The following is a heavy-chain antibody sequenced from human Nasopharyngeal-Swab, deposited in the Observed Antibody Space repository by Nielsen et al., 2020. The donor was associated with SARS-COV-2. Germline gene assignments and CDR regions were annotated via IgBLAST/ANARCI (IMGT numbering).Heavy chain of an antibody. Sequence: WIRQPPGKGLEWIGYIYYSGSTNYNPSLKSRVTMSVDTSKNQFSLKLSSVTAADTAVYYCARDLGGYDILTGYYHYYYYMDVWGKGTTVTVSS. CDR3: ARDLGGYDILTGYYHYYYYMDV. V-gene: IGHV4-59*01. J-gene: IGHJ6*03. CDR2: IYYSGST. D-gene: IGHD3-9*01.